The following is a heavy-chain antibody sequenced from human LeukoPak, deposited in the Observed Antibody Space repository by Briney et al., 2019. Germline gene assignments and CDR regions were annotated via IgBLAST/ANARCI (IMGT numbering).Heavy chain of an antibody. CDR2: IRYDGSNK. CDR3: AKDPITGTRVFDY. D-gene: IGHD1-20*01. J-gene: IGHJ4*02. V-gene: IGHV3-30*02. Sequence: GGSLRLSCAASGFTFSSYGMHWVRQAPGKGLEWVAFIRYDGSNKYYADSVKGRFTISRDNSKNTLYLQMNSLRAEDTAVYYCAKDPITGTRVFDYWGQGTLVTVSS. CDR1: GFTFSSYG.